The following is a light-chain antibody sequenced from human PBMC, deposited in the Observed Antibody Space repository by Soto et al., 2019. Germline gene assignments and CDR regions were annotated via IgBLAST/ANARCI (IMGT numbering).Light chain of an antibody. Sequence: DIQMTQSPSSLSASVGDRVTITCRASQSISSYLNWYQQKPGKAPKLLIYAASSLQSGVPSRFSGSGSGTEFPLTNSRPPTENFANFHLQQNYRTPRTFGQGTKVEIK. V-gene: IGKV1-39*01. J-gene: IGKJ1*01. CDR3: QQNYRTPRT. CDR1: QSISSY. CDR2: AAS.